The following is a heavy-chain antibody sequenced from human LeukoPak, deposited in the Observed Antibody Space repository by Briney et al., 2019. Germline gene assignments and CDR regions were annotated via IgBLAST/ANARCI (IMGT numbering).Heavy chain of an antibody. CDR3: ARGGYDILTGYYFVPRGPAYTNNAFDI. CDR1: GGTFSSYA. D-gene: IGHD3-9*01. Sequence: GASVKVSCKASGGTFSSYAISWVRQAPGQGLEWMGGIIPIFGTANYAQKFQGRVTITADKSTSTAYLELSSLRSEDTAVYYCARGGYDILTGYYFVPRGPAYTNNAFDIWGQGTMVTVSS. CDR2: IIPIFGTA. J-gene: IGHJ3*02. V-gene: IGHV1-69*06.